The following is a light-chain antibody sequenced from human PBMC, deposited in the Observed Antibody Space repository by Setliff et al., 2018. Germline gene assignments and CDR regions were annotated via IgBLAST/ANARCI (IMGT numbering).Light chain of an antibody. CDR2: VVS. Sequence: QSALTQPASVSGSPGQSITFSCTGTSSDVGGYNYVSGYQQHPGKAPKLVIYVVSNRPSGVSNRFSASKSGNTASLTISGLQAEDEADYFCRSYTSSYTQVVGTGTKVTVL. CDR3: RSYTSSYTQV. J-gene: IGLJ1*01. CDR1: SSDVGGYNY. V-gene: IGLV2-14*03.